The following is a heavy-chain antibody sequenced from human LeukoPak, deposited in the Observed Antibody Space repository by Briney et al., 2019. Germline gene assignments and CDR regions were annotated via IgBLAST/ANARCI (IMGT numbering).Heavy chain of an antibody. CDR1: GFTFTTYW. CDR2: INSDGNAT. J-gene: IGHJ6*03. V-gene: IGHV3-74*01. D-gene: IGHD4-11*01. CDR3: VRGATTVTGNYFYYYMDV. Sequence: TGGSLRLSCAASGFTFTTYWMHWVRHAPGKGLVWVSRINSDGNATVYAVSVKGRFTISRDNAKNTLYLQMNSLRADDTALYYCVRGATTVTGNYFYYYMDVWGKGTTVTV.